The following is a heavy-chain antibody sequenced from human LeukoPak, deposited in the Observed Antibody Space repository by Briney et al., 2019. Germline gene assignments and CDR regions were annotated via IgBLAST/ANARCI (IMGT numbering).Heavy chain of an antibody. CDR2: IYSGGST. CDR3: ATEGGYCSGGSCYSYYYYGMDV. CDR1: GSTFSSSG. D-gene: IGHD2-15*01. Sequence: GGSLRLSRAASGSTFSSSGMHWVRQAPGKGLEWVSVIYSGGSTYYADSVKGRFTTSRDNSKNTLYLQMNGLRAEDTAVYYCATEGGYCSGGSCYSYYYYGMDVWGQGTTVTVSS. J-gene: IGHJ6*02. V-gene: IGHV3-53*01.